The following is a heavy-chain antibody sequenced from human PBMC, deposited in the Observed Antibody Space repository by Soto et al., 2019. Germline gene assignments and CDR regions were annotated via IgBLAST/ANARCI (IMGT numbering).Heavy chain of an antibody. CDR3: VKDRVPGAYGHYYGMDV. D-gene: IGHD5-12*01. CDR2: ISFDGGEK. V-gene: IGHV3-30*18. Sequence: QPGGSLRLSCRVSGFTFNNSGMHWVRQAPGKGLEWMAVISFDGGEKHYADSMKGRLTISRDNPKNTLHLQMNSLRAEDTAIYYCVKDRVPGAYGHYYGMDVWGQGTTVTVSS. J-gene: IGHJ6*02. CDR1: GFTFNNSG.